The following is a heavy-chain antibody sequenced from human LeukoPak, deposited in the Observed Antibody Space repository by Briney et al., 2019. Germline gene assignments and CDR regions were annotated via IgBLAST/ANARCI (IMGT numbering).Heavy chain of an antibody. J-gene: IGHJ4*02. CDR2: IYSGGST. CDR3: ARGQNIPA. V-gene: IGHV3-53*01. D-gene: IGHD1/OR15-1a*01. CDR1: GFAVSSNY. Sequence: GGSLRLSCAASGFAVSSNYMNWVRQAPGKGLEWVSVIYSGGSTYYADSVKGRFTISRDNSENTLYLQMNSLRAEDTAVYYCARGQNIPAWGQGTLVTVSS.